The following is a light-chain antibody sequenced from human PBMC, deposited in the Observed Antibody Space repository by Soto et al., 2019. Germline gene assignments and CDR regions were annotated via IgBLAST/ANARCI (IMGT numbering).Light chain of an antibody. Sequence: EFVLTQSPGTLSLSPVERATLSCMASQTVRNNYLAWYQQKPGQAPRLLIYDASSRATGIPDRFSGSGSGTDFTLTISSLEPEDFAVYYCQQRSNWPTFGQGTKVDIK. CDR1: QTVRNNY. V-gene: IGKV3D-20*02. CDR2: DAS. J-gene: IGKJ1*01. CDR3: QQRSNWPT.